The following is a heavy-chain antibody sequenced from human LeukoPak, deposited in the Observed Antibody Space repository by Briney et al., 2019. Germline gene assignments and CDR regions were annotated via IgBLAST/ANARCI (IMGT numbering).Heavy chain of an antibody. Sequence: GGSLRLSCAASGFTFNNYAMSWVRQAPGKGLEWVSAISDNGGDTKYADSVKGRFTISRDNSRNTLYLQMNSLRVEDTAIYYCGRDWKLDYWGQGTLVTVSP. CDR2: ISDNGGDT. V-gene: IGHV3-23*01. D-gene: IGHD1-1*01. CDR3: GRDWKLDY. CDR1: GFTFNNYA. J-gene: IGHJ4*02.